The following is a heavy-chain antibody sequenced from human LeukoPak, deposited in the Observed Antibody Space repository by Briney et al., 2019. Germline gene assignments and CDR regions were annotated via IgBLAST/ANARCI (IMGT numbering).Heavy chain of an antibody. Sequence: SQTLSLTCAISGDSVSTNSATWTWLRQSPSRGLEWLGRTYYRSKWYNVYAVSMKSRITINPDTSKNQFSLQLNSVTPEDTAVYYCARLVGASWFDSWGQGTLVTVSS. J-gene: IGHJ5*01. D-gene: IGHD1-26*01. CDR2: TYYRSKWYN. CDR1: GDSVSTNSAT. CDR3: ARLVGASWFDS. V-gene: IGHV6-1*01.